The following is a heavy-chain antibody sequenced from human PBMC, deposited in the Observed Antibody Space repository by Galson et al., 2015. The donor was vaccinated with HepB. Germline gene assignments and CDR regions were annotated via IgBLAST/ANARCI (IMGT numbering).Heavy chain of an antibody. J-gene: IGHJ6*02. CDR2: INWKADST. CDR3: ARVRISLIRGFVFTDGMDV. CDR1: GFIFDDYG. V-gene: IGHV3-20*04. D-gene: IGHD3-10*01. Sequence: SLRLSCAASGFIFDDYGMRWVRQAPGKGLEWVSGINWKADSTSYADSVKGRFTISRDSAKSSLFLEMSSLRAEDTALYYCARVRISLIRGFVFTDGMDVWGQGTTVIVSS.